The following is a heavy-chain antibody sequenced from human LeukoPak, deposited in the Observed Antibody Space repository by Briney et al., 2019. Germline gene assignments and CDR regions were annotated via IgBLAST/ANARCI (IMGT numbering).Heavy chain of an antibody. CDR3: SRGGSYYRAMM. D-gene: IGHD3-10*01. CDR1: GDSMSSYY. Sequence: SETLSLTCSVSGDSMSSYYWSWIRQPPGKGLEWIGYIYYSGATSYNPSLKSRVTISIDTSKNQFSLNLGSVTAADTATYYCSRGGSYYRAMMWGQGTMVAVSS. V-gene: IGHV4-59*01. CDR2: IYYSGAT. J-gene: IGHJ3*01.